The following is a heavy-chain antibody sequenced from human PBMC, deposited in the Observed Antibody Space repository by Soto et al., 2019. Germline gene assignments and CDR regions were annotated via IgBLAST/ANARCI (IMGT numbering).Heavy chain of an antibody. CDR3: SRARYWTSPSCYNHYSYGMDI. CDR2: IGVYNGKT. V-gene: IGHV1-18*04. J-gene: IGHJ6*02. CDR1: GYTFTKYG. D-gene: IGHD2-2*02. Sequence: QEQLVQSGGEVKKPGASVRVSCKASGYTFTKYGITWVRQAPGQGLEWMGWIGVYNGKTNYARKLQGRVIMTADTSASTAYMELRSLRSDDTAVYYCSRARYWTSPSCYNHYSYGMDIWGQGPTVSVSS.